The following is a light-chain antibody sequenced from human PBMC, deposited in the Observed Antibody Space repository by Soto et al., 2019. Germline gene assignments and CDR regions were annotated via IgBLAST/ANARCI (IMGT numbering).Light chain of an antibody. J-gene: IGLJ1*01. CDR1: SYYXGAYNY. CDR2: GVR. Sequence: QSALAQPISVSGSPGQSITISCTGNSYYXGAYNYDSWYQQHPGKSPRLLIHGVRNRHPGISSRLSAPKSGLTEPPTISRLQAEDEADYYCTSLATTRFYVCGHGTKVTVL. CDR3: TSLATTRFYV. V-gene: IGLV2-14*01.